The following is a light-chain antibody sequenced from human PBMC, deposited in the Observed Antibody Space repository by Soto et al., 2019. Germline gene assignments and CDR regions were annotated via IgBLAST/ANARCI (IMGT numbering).Light chain of an antibody. J-gene: IGKJ1*01. Sequence: EIVMTQSPATLSVSPGERATLSCRASQSVRSNLAWYQQKPGQAPRLLIYGASTRATGIPGRFSGSGSGTEFTLTISSLQSEDFAVYYCQQYNNWTPTWTFGQGTKVDI. CDR2: GAS. CDR3: QQYNNWTPTWT. CDR1: QSVRSN. V-gene: IGKV3-15*01.